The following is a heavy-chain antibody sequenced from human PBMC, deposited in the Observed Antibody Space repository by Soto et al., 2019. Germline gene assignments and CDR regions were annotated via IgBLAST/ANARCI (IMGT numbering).Heavy chain of an antibody. V-gene: IGHV3-23*01. CDR2: ITGSTGTT. D-gene: IGHD2-2*01. Sequence: EVQVLESGGGSVQPGGSLRLSCAASGFTFSNFAMSWVRHAPGKGLEWVSEITGSTGTTYYADSVKGRFIISRDNSKYTVHLQMNSLRAEDTAVYYCAKDTSSSPYYMDVWGKGTTVTVSS. CDR1: GFTFSNFA. J-gene: IGHJ6*03. CDR3: AKDTSSSPYYMDV.